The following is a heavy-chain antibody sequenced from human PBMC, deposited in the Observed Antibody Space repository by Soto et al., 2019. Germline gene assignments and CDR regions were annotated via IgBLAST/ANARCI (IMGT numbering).Heavy chain of an antibody. CDR1: GYTFTSYG. Sequence: ASVKVSCKASGYTFTSYGISWVRQAPGQGLEWMGWISAYNGNTNYAQKLQGRVTMTTDTSTSTAYMELRSLRSDDTAVYYCARLGTVVVVAATTYYYYYGMDVWGQGTTVTVSS. J-gene: IGHJ6*02. D-gene: IGHD2-15*01. CDR2: ISAYNGNT. CDR3: ARLGTVVVVAATTYYYYYGMDV. V-gene: IGHV1-18*04.